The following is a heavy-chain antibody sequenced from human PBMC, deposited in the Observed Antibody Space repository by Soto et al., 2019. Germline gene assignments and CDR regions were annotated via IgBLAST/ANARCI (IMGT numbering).Heavy chain of an antibody. CDR1: GGTFSSYT. CDR2: IIPILGIA. CDR3: ARGGGAVGAEAFDI. Sequence: SVKVSCKASGGTFSSYTISWVRQAPGQGLEWMGRIIPILGIANYAQKFQGRVTITADKSTSTAYMELSSLRSEDTAVYYCARGGGAVGAEAFDIWGQGTMVTVSS. V-gene: IGHV1-69*02. J-gene: IGHJ3*02. D-gene: IGHD3-16*01.